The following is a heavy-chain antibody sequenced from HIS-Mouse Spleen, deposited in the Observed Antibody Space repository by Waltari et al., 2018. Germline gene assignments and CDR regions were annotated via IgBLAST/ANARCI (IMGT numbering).Heavy chain of an antibody. Sequence: QLQLQESAPGLVKPSETLSLTCPFSGGSIRSSSYYWVWIRQPPGKGLEWIGSIYYSGSTYYNPSLKSRVTISVDTSKNQFSLKLSSVTAADTAVYYCAREIPYSSSWYDWYFDLWGRGTLVTVSS. CDR1: GGSIRSSSYY. J-gene: IGHJ2*01. CDR3: AREIPYSSSWYDWYFDL. V-gene: IGHV4-39*07. D-gene: IGHD6-13*01. CDR2: IYYSGST.